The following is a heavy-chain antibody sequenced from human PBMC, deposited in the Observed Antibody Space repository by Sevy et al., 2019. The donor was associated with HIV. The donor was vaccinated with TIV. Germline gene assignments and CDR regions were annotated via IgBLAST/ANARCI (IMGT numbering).Heavy chain of an antibody. J-gene: IGHJ4*02. Sequence: GGYLRLSCAASGFTFSSYAIHWVHQAPGKGLERVAVISYDGSKKYYADSVKGRFTISRDNSKNTLYLQINSLRVEDTAVYYCARDRSSSWINYYFDYWGQGTLVIVSS. CDR3: ARDRSSSWINYYFDY. CDR2: ISYDGSKK. CDR1: GFTFSSYA. D-gene: IGHD2-2*01. V-gene: IGHV3-30*01.